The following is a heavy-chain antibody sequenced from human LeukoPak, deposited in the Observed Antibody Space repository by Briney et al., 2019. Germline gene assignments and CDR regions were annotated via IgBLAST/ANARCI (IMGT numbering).Heavy chain of an antibody. J-gene: IGHJ4*02. V-gene: IGHV3-30*03. CDR3: ARDLWAVTTAIDY. CDR2: ISDEGTNK. Sequence: GGSLRLSCAASGLTFSKYGMHWVRQAPGKGLEWVAVISDEGTNKYYVDSVKGRFTISRDDAKNSLYLRMSSLRAEDTAVYYCARDLWAVTTAIDYWGQGTLVTVSS. D-gene: IGHD4-17*01. CDR1: GLTFSKYG.